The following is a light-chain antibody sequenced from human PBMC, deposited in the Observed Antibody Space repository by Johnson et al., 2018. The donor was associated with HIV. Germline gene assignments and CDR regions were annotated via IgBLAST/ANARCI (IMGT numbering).Light chain of an antibody. J-gene: IGLJ1*01. CDR3: ETWDSSLSGV. V-gene: IGLV1-51*01. Sequence: HSVLTQPPSVSAAPGQKVTISCSGSSSNIGNNYVSWYQQLPGTAPKLLIYDNNKRPSGIPDRFSGSKSGTSATLAITGLPTGDEADYYCETWDSSLSGVFGTGTTVTVL. CDR1: SSNIGNNY. CDR2: DNN.